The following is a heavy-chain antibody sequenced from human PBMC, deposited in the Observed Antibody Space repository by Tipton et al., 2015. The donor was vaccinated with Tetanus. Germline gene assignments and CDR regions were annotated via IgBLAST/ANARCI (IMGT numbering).Heavy chain of an antibody. CDR2: IHLSGST. V-gene: IGHV4-4*02. D-gene: IGHD6-19*01. Sequence: TLSLTCAVSGGSISSSNWWSWVRQSPGKGLEWIWEIHLSGSTSYNPSLKSRVSMSVDKSKNQFSLKLNSVPAADSAIYYCARGPKHWLAAGEVYWGQGILVTVSS. CDR1: GGSISSSNW. J-gene: IGHJ4*02. CDR3: ARGPKHWLAAGEVY.